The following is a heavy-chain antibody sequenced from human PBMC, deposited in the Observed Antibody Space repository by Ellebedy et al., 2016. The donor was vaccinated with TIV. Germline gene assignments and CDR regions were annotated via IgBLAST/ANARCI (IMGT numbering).Heavy chain of an antibody. Sequence: PGGSLRLSCVASGFTFSSYGMTWVRQAPGKGLEWVSDISGSGDTTYYADSVKGRFTFSRDNSKTTVYLQINSLRAEDTAVYYCAKTGGYIYGLPDFWGQGTLATVSS. CDR1: GFTFSSYG. CDR3: AKTGGYIYGLPDF. D-gene: IGHD5-18*01. CDR2: ISGSGDTT. V-gene: IGHV3-23*01. J-gene: IGHJ4*02.